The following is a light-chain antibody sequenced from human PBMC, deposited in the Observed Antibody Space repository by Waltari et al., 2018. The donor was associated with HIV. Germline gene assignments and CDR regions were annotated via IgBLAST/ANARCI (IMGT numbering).Light chain of an antibody. V-gene: IGLV3-19*01. J-gene: IGLJ1*01. CDR3: HSRDTNSDHYV. Sequence: SSELTQDPVVSVALGQTINITCQGDRLRSFFANWYQQRPGQAPVLAVNGANRRPSGIPDRFSASNSGNTAALIISDSQAVDEADYYCHSRDTNSDHYVFGGGTRVIV. CDR1: RLRSFF. CDR2: GAN.